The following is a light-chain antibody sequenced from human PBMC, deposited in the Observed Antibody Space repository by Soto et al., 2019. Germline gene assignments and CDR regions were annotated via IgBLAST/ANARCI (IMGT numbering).Light chain of an antibody. CDR2: GNS. CDR3: QSYDSSLSGTGV. J-gene: IGLJ1*01. CDR1: SSNIGAGYD. V-gene: IGLV1-40*01. Sequence: QSVLTQPPSVSGAPGQRVTISCTGSSSNIGAGYDVHWYQQLPGTAPKLLIYGNSNRPSGVPDRFSGSKSGTSASLAITGLRAEEEADYYCQSYDSSLSGTGVFGAGTKVTVL.